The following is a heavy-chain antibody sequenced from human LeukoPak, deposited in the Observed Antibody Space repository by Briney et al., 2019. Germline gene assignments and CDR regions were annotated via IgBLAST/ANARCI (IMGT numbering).Heavy chain of an antibody. CDR1: GGSISSSSYY. CDR2: IYYSGST. CDR3: ARHSPNYYDSSGYLYYYYMDV. Sequence: PSETLSLTCTVSGGSISSSSYYWGWIRQPPGKGLEWIGSIYYSGSTYYNPSLKSRVTISVDTSKNQFSLKLSSVTAADTAVYYCARHSPNYYDSSGYLYYYYMDVWGKGTTVTISS. V-gene: IGHV4-39*01. D-gene: IGHD3-22*01. J-gene: IGHJ6*03.